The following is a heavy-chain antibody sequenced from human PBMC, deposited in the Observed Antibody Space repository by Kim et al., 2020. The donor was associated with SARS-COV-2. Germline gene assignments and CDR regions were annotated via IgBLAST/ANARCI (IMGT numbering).Heavy chain of an antibody. CDR3: ARDKTETPRPFDY. Sequence: NYSPKFQGRVTITAKKSTSTVYMEMNSLRYDDTALYCCARDKTETPRPFDYWGQGTLVTVSS. J-gene: IGHJ4*02. V-gene: IGHV1-69*04.